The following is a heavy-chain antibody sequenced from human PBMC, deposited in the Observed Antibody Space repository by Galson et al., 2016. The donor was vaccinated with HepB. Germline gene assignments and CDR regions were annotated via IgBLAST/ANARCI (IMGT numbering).Heavy chain of an antibody. CDR2: IKSSGGST. CDR3: AREGPQGRRDRVPASSMDV. CDR1: GYTFTSHY. V-gene: IGHV1-46*01. Sequence: SVKVSCKASGYTFTSHYMHWVRQAPGQGLEWMGIIKSSGGSTRYAQKFQGRVTMTRDTSTSTVYMELSSLRSEDTAVYYCAREGPQGRRDRVPASSMDVWGQGTTVTVSS. J-gene: IGHJ6*02. D-gene: IGHD2-2*01.